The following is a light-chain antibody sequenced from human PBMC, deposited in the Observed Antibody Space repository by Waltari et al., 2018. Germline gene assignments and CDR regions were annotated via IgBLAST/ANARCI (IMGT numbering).Light chain of an antibody. V-gene: IGLV3-1*01. CDR1: QLGDKY. J-gene: IGLJ3*02. CDR2: QDS. CDR3: QAWDSGTVV. Sequence: SYELSQPPSVSVSPGQTASIACSGDQLGDKYVCWYQQKPGQSPVVLIYQDSKRPSGIPERFSGSNSGNAATLTISDTQVMDEADYYCQAWDSGTVVFGGGTKLTVL.